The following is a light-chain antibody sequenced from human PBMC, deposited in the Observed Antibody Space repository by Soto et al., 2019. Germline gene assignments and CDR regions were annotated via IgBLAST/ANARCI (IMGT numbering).Light chain of an antibody. Sequence: QSVLTQPRCVSGSPGQSVTISCTGTSSDVGGYNYVSWYQQHPGKAPKLMIYDVSKRPSGVPDRFSGSKSGNTASLTISGLHADDEADYYCCSYAGSYTHYVFGTGTKLTV. CDR3: CSYAGSYTHYV. CDR2: DVS. CDR1: SSDVGGYNY. V-gene: IGLV2-11*01. J-gene: IGLJ1*01.